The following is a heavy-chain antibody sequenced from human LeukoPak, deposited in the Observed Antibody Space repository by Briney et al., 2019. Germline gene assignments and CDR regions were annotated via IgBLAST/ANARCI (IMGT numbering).Heavy chain of an antibody. V-gene: IGHV4-4*07. D-gene: IGHD1-7*01. J-gene: IGHJ5*02. CDR3: ARDIIGTFNYFDP. Sequence: SETLSLTCTVSGGSIRSYYWSWIRQPAGKGLEWIGRIYSSGNTNYNPSLKSRITMSADTTKNQFSLKQSSVTAADTAVYYCARDIIGTFNYFDPWGQGTPVTVSS. CDR1: GGSIRSYY. CDR2: IYSSGNT.